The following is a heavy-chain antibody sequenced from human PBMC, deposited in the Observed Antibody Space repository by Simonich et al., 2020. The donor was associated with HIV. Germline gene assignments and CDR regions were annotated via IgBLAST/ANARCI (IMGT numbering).Heavy chain of an antibody. V-gene: IGHV4-34*01. D-gene: IGHD5-12*01. J-gene: IGHJ4*02. CDR1: GGSFRGYY. CDR2: INHRGST. CDR3: ARRTGYDLDY. Sequence: QVQLQESGPGLVKPSETLSLTGAVYGGSFRGYYWSWIRQPPGKGLEWIGAINHRGSTDYNPSLKILVTISVDTSKNQFSLKLSSVTAADTAVYYCARRTGYDLDYWGQGTLVTVSS.